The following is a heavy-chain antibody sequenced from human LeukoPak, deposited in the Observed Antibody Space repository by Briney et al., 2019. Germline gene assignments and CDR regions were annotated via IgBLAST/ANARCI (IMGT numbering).Heavy chain of an antibody. D-gene: IGHD2-21*02. CDR2: ISSSGSTI. V-gene: IGHV3-48*03. Sequence: PGGSLRLSCAASGFTFSSYEMNRVRQAPGKGLEWVSYISSSGSTIYYADSVKGRFTISRDNAKNSLYLQMNSLRAEDTAVYYCAREWYCGGDCYSAFDYWGQGTLVTVSS. CDR1: GFTFSSYE. J-gene: IGHJ4*02. CDR3: AREWYCGGDCYSAFDY.